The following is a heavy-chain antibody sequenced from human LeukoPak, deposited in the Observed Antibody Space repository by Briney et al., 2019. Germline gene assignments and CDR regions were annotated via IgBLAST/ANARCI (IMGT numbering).Heavy chain of an antibody. Sequence: SETLSLTCTVSGGSISSYYWSCIRQPPGKGLEWIGYIYYSGSINYNPSLKSRVTISVDTSKNQFSLKLSSVTAADTAVYYCARGERDGYIYYCGQGTLVTVSS. CDR2: IYYSGSI. J-gene: IGHJ4*02. D-gene: IGHD5-24*01. CDR1: GGSISSYY. V-gene: IGHV4-59*01. CDR3: ARGERDGYIYY.